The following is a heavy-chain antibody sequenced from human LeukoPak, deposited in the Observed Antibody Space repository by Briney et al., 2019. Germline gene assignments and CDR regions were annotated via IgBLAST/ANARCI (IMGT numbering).Heavy chain of an antibody. CDR3: ARQTGVGLFILP. CDR1: GGSFSGYY. CDR2: INHSGST. Sequence: SETLSLTCAVYGGSFSGYYWSWIRQPPGKGLEWIGEINHSGSTNYNPSLKSRVTISVDTSKNQFSLKLSSVTAADTAVYYCARQTGVGLFILPGGLGTLVTVSS. V-gene: IGHV4-34*01. D-gene: IGHD3-3*01. J-gene: IGHJ4*02.